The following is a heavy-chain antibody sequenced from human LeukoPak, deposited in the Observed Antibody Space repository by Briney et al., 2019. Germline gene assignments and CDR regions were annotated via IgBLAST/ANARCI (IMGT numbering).Heavy chain of an antibody. CDR3: AKDSRVVVIIHLFDY. CDR1: GFTFSSYA. Sequence: PGGSLRLSCAASGFTFSSYAMSWVRQAPGKGLEWVSAISGSGGSTYYADSVKGRFTISRDNSKNTLYLQMNSLRAEDTAVYYCAKDSRVVVIIHLFDYWGQGTLVTVSS. CDR2: ISGSGGST. J-gene: IGHJ4*02. D-gene: IGHD3-22*01. V-gene: IGHV3-23*01.